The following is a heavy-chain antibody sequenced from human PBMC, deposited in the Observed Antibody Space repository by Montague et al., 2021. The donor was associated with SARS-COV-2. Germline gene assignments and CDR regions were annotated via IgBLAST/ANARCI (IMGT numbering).Heavy chain of an antibody. Sequence: SETLSLTCAVYGGSFSDNYWSWIRKPPGKGLEWIGEINHRGTSNYNPSLKSRVSISVDTSKNQFSLYLGSVTAADTAVYYCARGRQHFNMIVVVMTGGEYYFDDWDQGTLVTVSA. V-gene: IGHV4-34*01. CDR2: INHRGTS. CDR3: ARGRQHFNMIVVVMTGGEYYFDD. J-gene: IGHJ4*02. D-gene: IGHD3-22*01. CDR1: GGSFSDNY.